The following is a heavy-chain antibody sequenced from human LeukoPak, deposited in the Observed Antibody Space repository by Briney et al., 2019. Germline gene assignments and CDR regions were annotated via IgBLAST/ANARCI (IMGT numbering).Heavy chain of an antibody. CDR3: ARDLPGSGWWYYFDY. CDR1: GGSISSSSYY. Sequence: PSETLSLTCTVSGGSISSSSYYWGWIRQPPGKGLEWIGSIYYSGSTYYNPSLKSRVTISVDTSKNQFSLKLSSVTAADTAVYYCARDLPGSGWWYYFDYWGQGTLVTVSS. D-gene: IGHD6-19*01. CDR2: IYYSGST. J-gene: IGHJ4*02. V-gene: IGHV4-39*07.